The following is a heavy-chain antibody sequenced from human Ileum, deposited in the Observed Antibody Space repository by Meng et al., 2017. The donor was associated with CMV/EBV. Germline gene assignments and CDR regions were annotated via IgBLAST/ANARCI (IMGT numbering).Heavy chain of an antibody. CDR1: GASIRSYC. J-gene: IGHJ5*02. Sequence: QVQVQESGPGPGKPSETRSLTCSVSGASIRSYCWSWIRQPAGKGLEWIGRFTARGNTNYNPSLKSRVTMSLDTSLNQFSLRLNSVTAADTAVYYCARDVIRDDTGSWFDPWGQGTLVTVSS. D-gene: IGHD3-9*01. CDR2: FTARGNT. V-gene: IGHV4-4*07. CDR3: ARDVIRDDTGSWFDP.